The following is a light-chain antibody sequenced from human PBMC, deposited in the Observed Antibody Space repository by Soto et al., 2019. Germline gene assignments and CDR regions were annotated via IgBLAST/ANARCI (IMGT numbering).Light chain of an antibody. V-gene: IGLV3-21*02. Sequence: SYELSHPPSASLAPGHTARITCGGNNIGSKSVHWYQQKPGQAPVLVVYDDSDRPSGIPERFSGSNSGNTATLTISRVEAGDEAEYYCQVWDSSSDHLYVFGTGTNVTVL. CDR3: QVWDSSSDHLYV. CDR2: DDS. J-gene: IGLJ1*01. CDR1: NIGSKS.